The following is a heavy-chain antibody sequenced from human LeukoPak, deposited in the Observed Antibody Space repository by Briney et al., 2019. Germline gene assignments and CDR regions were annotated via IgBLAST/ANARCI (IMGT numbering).Heavy chain of an antibody. CDR2: INWNGGRT. Sequence: GGSLTLSCAASGFTLGGFGMSWVRQAPGKGLEWVSGINWNGGRTGYADPVKSRFIISRDNAKHSLYLQMNSLRAEDTALYYCARETTVTTFWFDPWGQGSLVTVSS. V-gene: IGHV3-20*04. CDR3: ARETTVTTFWFDP. CDR1: GFTLGGFG. D-gene: IGHD4-17*01. J-gene: IGHJ5*02.